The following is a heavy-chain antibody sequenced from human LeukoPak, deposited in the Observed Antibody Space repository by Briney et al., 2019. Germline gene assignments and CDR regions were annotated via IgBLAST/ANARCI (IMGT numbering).Heavy chain of an antibody. J-gene: IGHJ1*01. D-gene: IGHD6-19*01. CDR1: GGTFRSKS. V-gene: IGHV1-69*06. CDR3: TVGSGWGPEYFHH. CDR2: ITPIFGTT. Sequence: GASVKVSCKASGGTFRSKSISWVRQAPGQGLEWTGGITPIFGTTNYAQKFQDRATITADKSTNTGYMELSSLRSEDTAVYYCTVGSGWGPEYFHHWGQGTLVIVSS.